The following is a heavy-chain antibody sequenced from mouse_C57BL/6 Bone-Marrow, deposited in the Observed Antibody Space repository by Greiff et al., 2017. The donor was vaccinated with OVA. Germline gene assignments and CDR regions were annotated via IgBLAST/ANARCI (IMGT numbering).Heavy chain of an antibody. CDR1: GFTFSSYG. CDR2: ISSGGSYT. J-gene: IGHJ4*01. V-gene: IGHV5-6*01. CDR3: ARPRLSYYAMDY. Sequence: EVQRVESGGDLVKPGGSLKLSCAASGFTFSSYGMSWVRQTPDKRLEWVATISSGGSYTYYPDSVKGRFTISRDNAKNTLYLQMSSLKSEDTAMYYCARPRLSYYAMDYWGQGTSVTVSS.